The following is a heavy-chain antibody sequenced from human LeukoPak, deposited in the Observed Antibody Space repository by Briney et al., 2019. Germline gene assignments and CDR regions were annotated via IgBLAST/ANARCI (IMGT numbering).Heavy chain of an antibody. CDR3: VRTAGRDGGI. CDR2: ISSGSSDT. D-gene: IGHD1-26*01. Sequence: GGSLRLSCAASGFTFTDYYMSWIRQATGKGLEWLSYISSGSSDTNYADSVKGRFTISRDNAKKSLYLQMNSLRAEDTAVYYCVRTAGRDGGIWGQGTLVTVSS. J-gene: IGHJ4*02. CDR1: GFTFTDYY. V-gene: IGHV3-11*06.